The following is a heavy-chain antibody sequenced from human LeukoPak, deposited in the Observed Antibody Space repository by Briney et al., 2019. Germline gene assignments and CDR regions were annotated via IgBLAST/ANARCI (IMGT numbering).Heavy chain of an antibody. D-gene: IGHD6-6*01. CDR1: GFTFKTYD. Sequence: GGSLRLSCAASGFTFKTYDMHWVRQPTGKGLEWVSGIGTAGDTYYRGSVKGRFSISRDNAKNSFYLQMNSLRAEDTAVYYCARGSTLGNWGQGTLVTVSS. CDR3: ARGSTLGN. CDR2: IGTAGDT. V-gene: IGHV3-13*01. J-gene: IGHJ4*02.